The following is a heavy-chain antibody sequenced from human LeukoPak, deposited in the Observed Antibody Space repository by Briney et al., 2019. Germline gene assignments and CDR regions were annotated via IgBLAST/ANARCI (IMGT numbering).Heavy chain of an antibody. CDR1: GVTLSNYA. Sequence: GGSLRLSCVASGVTLSNYAMSWARQAPGKGLEWVGRIKGKTAAGAPDYVASVKGRFTISRDDSKNTLFLQMNSLKTEDTAVYYCITGDYDFWSGFYSPNHYFDYWGQGTLVTVSS. CDR2: IKGKTAAGAP. CDR3: ITGDYDFWSGFYSPNHYFDY. D-gene: IGHD3-3*01. V-gene: IGHV3-15*01. J-gene: IGHJ4*02.